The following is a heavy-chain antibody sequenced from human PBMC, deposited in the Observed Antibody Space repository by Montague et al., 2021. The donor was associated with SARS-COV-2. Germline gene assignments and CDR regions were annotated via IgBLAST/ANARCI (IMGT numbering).Heavy chain of an antibody. CDR2: IYYSGST. D-gene: IGHD3-3*01. J-gene: IGHJ5*02. Sequence: SETLSLTCTVSSGSISSSSYYWGWIRQPPGKGLEWIGSIYYSGSTYYNPSLKSRVTISVDTSKNQFSLKLSSVTAADTAVYYCAGLGSPRITIFGVVTHNWFDPWGQGTLVTVSS. CDR1: SGSISSSSYY. V-gene: IGHV4-39*01. CDR3: AGLGSPRITIFGVVTHNWFDP.